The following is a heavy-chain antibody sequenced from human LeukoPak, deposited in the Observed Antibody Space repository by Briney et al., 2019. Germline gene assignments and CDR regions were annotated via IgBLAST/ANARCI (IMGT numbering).Heavy chain of an antibody. CDR2: IYYSGST. V-gene: IGHV4-59*01. CDR1: RGSITRYY. CDR3: AREGAMVRGALGFDY. Sequence: SETLSLTCTVSRGSITRYYWSWSRQPPGKGLEWIGYIYYSGSTNYNPSLKSRVTISVDTSKNQFSLKLSSVTAADTAVYYCAREGAMVRGALGFDYWGQGTLVTVSS. J-gene: IGHJ4*02. D-gene: IGHD3-10*01.